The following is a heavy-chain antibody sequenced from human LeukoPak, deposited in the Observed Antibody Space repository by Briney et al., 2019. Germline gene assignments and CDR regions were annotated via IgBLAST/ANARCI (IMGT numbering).Heavy chain of an antibody. CDR2: IKEDGSET. D-gene: IGHD4-17*01. V-gene: IGHV3-7*01. CDR1: GFSFSDSW. J-gene: IGHJ4*02. Sequence: GGSLRLSCAASGFSFSDSWMSWVRQAPGKGLEWVATIKEDGSETYYVDSVKGRFTISRDSAKNSLYLHMNSLRVEDTAVYYCTRGGYGDLYFDYWGQGTLVTVSS. CDR3: TRGGYGDLYFDY.